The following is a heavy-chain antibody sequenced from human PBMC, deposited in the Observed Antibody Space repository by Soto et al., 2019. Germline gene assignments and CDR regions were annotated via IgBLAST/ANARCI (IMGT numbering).Heavy chain of an antibody. J-gene: IGHJ6*02. V-gene: IGHV1-18*04. CDR3: ARDRLELRTALSNDLDV. D-gene: IGHD1-26*01. CDR1: GYTFTKYG. Sequence: VKVSGKASGYTFTKYGISWVRQAPAQGLECMGWISGYNGDTNYAQKFQGRVTMTTDTSTSTAYMELRSLSSDDTAVYYCARDRLELRTALSNDLDVSGQGPTVT. CDR2: ISGYNGDT.